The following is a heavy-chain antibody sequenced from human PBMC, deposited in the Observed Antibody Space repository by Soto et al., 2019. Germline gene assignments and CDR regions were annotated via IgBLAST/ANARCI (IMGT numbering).Heavy chain of an antibody. D-gene: IGHD2-15*01. CDR2: IYYSGST. V-gene: IGHV4-31*02. CDR3: ARCRRSGGSCYGDY. Sequence: TLPVAWTVSGGSISSGGYYWCWTRQYPGKGLEWIGYIYYSGSTYYNPSLKSRVTISVDTSKNQFSLKLSSVTAADTAVYYCARCRRSGGSCYGDYWGQGTLVTVSS. J-gene: IGHJ4*02. CDR1: GGSISSGGYY.